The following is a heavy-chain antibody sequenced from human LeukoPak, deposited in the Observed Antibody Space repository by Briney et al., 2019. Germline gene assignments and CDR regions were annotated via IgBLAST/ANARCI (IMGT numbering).Heavy chain of an antibody. D-gene: IGHD2-15*01. CDR2: ISAYNGNT. J-gene: IGHJ6*04. Sequence: ASVMVSCKASGYTLTSYGISWVRQAPGQGLEWMGCISAYNGNTNYAQKLQGRVTMTTDTSTSTAYMELRSLRSDDTAVYYCARENPVVAATLLYYYGMDVWGEGTTVTVSS. CDR1: GYTLTSYG. CDR3: ARENPVVAATLLYYYGMDV. V-gene: IGHV1-18*01.